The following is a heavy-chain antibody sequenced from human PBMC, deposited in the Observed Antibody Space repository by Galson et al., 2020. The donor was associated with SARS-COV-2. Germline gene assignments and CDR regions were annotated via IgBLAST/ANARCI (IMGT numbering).Heavy chain of an antibody. D-gene: IGHD1-7*01. CDR3: ATACSIITVTTCNWFDP. Sequence: ASVKVSCKVSGYTLTELSMHWVRQAPGKGLEWMGGFDPEDGETIYAQKFQGRVTMTEDTSTDTAYMELSSLRSEDTAVYYCATACSIITVTTCNWFDPWAQGTLVTVSS. CDR2: FDPEDGET. V-gene: IGHV1-24*01. CDR1: GYTLTELS. J-gene: IGHJ5*02.